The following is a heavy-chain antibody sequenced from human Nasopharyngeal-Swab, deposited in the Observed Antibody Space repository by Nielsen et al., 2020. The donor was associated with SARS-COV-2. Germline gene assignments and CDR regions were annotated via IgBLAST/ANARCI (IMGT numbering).Heavy chain of an antibody. Sequence: SGTLSLPCTVSGGSISSGGYYWSWIRQHPGKGLEWIGYIYYSGSTSYNPSLTSRVTISVDTSKNQFSLKLSSVTAADTAVYYCGRDRTAAPGIWFDPWGQGTLVTVSS. D-gene: IGHD6-13*01. J-gene: IGHJ5*02. CDR1: GGSISSGGYY. CDR3: GRDRTAAPGIWFDP. CDR2: IYYSGST. V-gene: IGHV4-31*03.